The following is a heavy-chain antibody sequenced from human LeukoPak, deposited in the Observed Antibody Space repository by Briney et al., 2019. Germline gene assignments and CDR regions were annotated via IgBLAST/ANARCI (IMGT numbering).Heavy chain of an antibody. CDR2: ISSSSGYI. CDR1: AFTFSSYS. J-gene: IGHJ4*02. Sequence: GGSLRLSCAASAFTFSSYSMNWVRQAPGKGLEWVSSISSSSGYIYYADSVKGRFTISRDNAKNSLYLQMNSLRAEDTAVYYCAREWNQLTLFDYWGQGTLVTVSS. D-gene: IGHD2-2*01. V-gene: IGHV3-21*01. CDR3: AREWNQLTLFDY.